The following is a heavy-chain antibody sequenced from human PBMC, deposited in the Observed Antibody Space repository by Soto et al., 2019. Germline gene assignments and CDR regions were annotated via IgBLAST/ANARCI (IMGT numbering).Heavy chain of an antibody. Sequence: ASVKVSCKASGYTFTSYDINWVRQATGQGLEWMGWMNPNSGNTDYAQKFQGRVTMTTDTSTSTAYMELSSLRSEDTAVYYCGREYYYGSGQNWFDPWGQGTLVTVSS. CDR2: MNPNSGNT. CDR1: GYTFTSYD. J-gene: IGHJ5*02. CDR3: GREYYYGSGQNWFDP. D-gene: IGHD3-10*01. V-gene: IGHV1-8*01.